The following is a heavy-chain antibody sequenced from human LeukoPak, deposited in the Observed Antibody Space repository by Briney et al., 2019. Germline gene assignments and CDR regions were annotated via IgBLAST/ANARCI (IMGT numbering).Heavy chain of an antibody. V-gene: IGHV3-7*01. CDR1: GFTFSSYA. D-gene: IGHD6-13*01. CDR3: ARAGGTSWADY. Sequence: GGSLRLSCAASGFTFSSYAMHWVRQAPGKGLEWVANVKQDGTEKFYVDSVKGRFTISRDNGKNSLYLQMSSLRVEDTAIYYCARAGGTSWADYWGQGTLVTVSS. CDR2: VKQDGTEK. J-gene: IGHJ4*02.